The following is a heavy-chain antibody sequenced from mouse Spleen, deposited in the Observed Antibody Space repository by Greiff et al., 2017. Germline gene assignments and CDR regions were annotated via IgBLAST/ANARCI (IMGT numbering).Heavy chain of an antibody. Sequence: QVHVKQSGAELARPGASVKLSCKASGYTFTSYGISWVKQRTGQGLEWIGEIYPRSGNTYYNEKLKGKATLTADKSSSTAYMELRSLTSEDSAVYFCARLDYGSSIDYWGQGTTLTVSS. D-gene: IGHD1-1*01. CDR1: GYTFTSYG. J-gene: IGHJ2*01. V-gene: IGHV1-81*01. CDR2: IYPRSGNT. CDR3: ARLDYGSSIDY.